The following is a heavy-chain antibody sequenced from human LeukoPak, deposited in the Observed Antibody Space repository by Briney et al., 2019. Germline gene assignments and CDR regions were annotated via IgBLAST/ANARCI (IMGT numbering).Heavy chain of an antibody. CDR1: GYTFTGYY. CDR2: INPNSGGT. V-gene: IGHV1-2*02. J-gene: IGHJ6*02. Sequence: ASVKVSCKASGYTFTGYYMHWVRQAPGQGLEWMGWINPNSGGTNYAQKFQGRVTMTRGTSISTAYMELSRLRSDDTAVYYCARGLMVYAPYCYYGMDVWGQGTTVTVSS. CDR3: ARGLMVYAPYCYYGMDV. D-gene: IGHD2-8*01.